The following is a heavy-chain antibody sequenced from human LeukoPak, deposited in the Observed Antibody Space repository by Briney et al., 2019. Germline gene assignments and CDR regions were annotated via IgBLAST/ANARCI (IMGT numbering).Heavy chain of an antibody. CDR2: ISNFGSTI. CDR1: GFTFSSYE. Sequence: PGGSVRPSCAASGFTFSSYEMNWVRQAPGKGLEWVSYISNFGSTIYYADSVNGRFTISRDNAKNSLYLQMNSLRAEDTAVYYCVRDYCSGGTCYDGYWGQGTLVTVSS. CDR3: VRDYCSGGTCYDGY. V-gene: IGHV3-48*03. J-gene: IGHJ4*02. D-gene: IGHD2-15*01.